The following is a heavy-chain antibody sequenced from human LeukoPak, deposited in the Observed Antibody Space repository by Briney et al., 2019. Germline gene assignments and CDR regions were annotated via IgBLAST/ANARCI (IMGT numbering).Heavy chain of an antibody. Sequence: SETLSLTCTVSGGSISSHYWSWIRQPPGKGLEWIGYIYYSGSTNYNPSLKSRVTISVDRSKNQFSLKLSSVTAADTAVYYCARVLHYYDSSGYYYPDAFDIWGQGTMVTVSS. CDR2: IYYSGST. CDR3: ARVLHYYDSSGYYYPDAFDI. J-gene: IGHJ3*02. D-gene: IGHD3-22*01. CDR1: GGSISSHY. V-gene: IGHV4-59*11.